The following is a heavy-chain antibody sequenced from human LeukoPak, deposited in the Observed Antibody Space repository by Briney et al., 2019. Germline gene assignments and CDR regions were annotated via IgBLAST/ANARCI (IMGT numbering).Heavy chain of an antibody. D-gene: IGHD3-10*01. Sequence: GGSLRLSCAASGFTVSSNYMSWVRQAPGKGLEWVSVIYSGGSTYYADSVKGRFTISRDNSKNTLYLQMNSLRAEDTAVYYCARGPMVRGVIYYYYGMDVWGRGTTVTVSS. CDR1: GFTVSSNY. CDR2: IYSGGST. V-gene: IGHV3-66*01. CDR3: ARGPMVRGVIYYYYGMDV. J-gene: IGHJ6*02.